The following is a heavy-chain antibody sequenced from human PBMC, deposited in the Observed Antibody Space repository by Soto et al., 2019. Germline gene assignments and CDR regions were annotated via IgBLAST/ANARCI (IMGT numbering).Heavy chain of an antibody. CDR2: ISGSGGST. Sequence: GGSLRLSCAASGFTFSSYAMSWVRQAPGKGLEWVSAISGSGGSTYYADSVKGRFTISRDNSKNTLYLQMNSLRAEDTAVYYCAKMSGDIVVVPAVLRFDPWGQGTLVTVSS. V-gene: IGHV3-23*01. D-gene: IGHD2-2*01. CDR3: AKMSGDIVVVPAVLRFDP. CDR1: GFTFSSYA. J-gene: IGHJ5*02.